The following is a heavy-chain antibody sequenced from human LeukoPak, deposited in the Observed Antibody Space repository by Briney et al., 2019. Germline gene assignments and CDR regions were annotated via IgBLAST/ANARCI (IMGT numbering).Heavy chain of an antibody. CDR2: IYYSGST. CDR3: ARSSGWFNYFDY. CDR1: GGSISIYY. Sequence: PSETLSLTCTVSGGSISIYYWSWIRQPPGKGLEWIGYIYYSGSTNYNPSLKSRVTISVDTSKNQFPLKPSSVTAADTAVYYCARSSGWFNYFDYWGQGTLVTVSS. J-gene: IGHJ4*02. V-gene: IGHV4-59*01. D-gene: IGHD6-19*01.